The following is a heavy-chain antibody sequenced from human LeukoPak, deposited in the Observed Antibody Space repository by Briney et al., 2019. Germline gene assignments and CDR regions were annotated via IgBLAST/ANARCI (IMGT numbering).Heavy chain of an antibody. D-gene: IGHD5-18*01. Sequence: SETLSLTCTVSGGSISSYYWSWIRQPPGKGLEWIGYIYYSESTNYNPSLKSRVTISVDTSKNQFSLKLSSVTAADTAVYYCARAHGYSYGYGTPFDPWGQGTLVTVSS. CDR1: GGSISSYY. CDR2: IYYSEST. V-gene: IGHV4-59*01. CDR3: ARAHGYSYGYGTPFDP. J-gene: IGHJ5*02.